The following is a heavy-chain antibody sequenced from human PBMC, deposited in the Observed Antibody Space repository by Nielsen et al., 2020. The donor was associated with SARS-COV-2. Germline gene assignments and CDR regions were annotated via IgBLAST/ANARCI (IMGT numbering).Heavy chain of an antibody. CDR1: GFTFSSYA. CDR2: ISYDGSIK. Sequence: GESLKISCAASGFTFSSYAMHWVRQAPGKGLEWVAGISYDGSIKNYADSVKGRFTISRDNSKNTLSLQMNSLRADDTAVYYCSAIGGIIVASDDYWGQGTLVTVST. D-gene: IGHD3-16*02. CDR3: SAIGGIIVASDDY. V-gene: IGHV3-30-3*02. J-gene: IGHJ4*02.